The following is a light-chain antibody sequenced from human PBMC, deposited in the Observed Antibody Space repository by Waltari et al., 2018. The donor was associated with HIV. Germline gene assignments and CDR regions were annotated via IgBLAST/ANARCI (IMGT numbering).Light chain of an antibody. Sequence: DFQLTQSPSFLSASVGDRVVITCRASQGISSNLAWYQQKPGLAPKLLIYAASSLPSGVPSRFSGGGSGTQFTLTIRNLQPEDFATYYCQHLNSFPPCTFGPGTTVDVK. V-gene: IGKV1-9*01. CDR2: AAS. J-gene: IGKJ3*01. CDR1: QGISSN. CDR3: QHLNSFPPCT.